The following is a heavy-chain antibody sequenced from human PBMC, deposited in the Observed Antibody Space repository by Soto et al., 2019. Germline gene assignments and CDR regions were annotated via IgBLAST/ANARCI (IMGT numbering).Heavy chain of an antibody. V-gene: IGHV3-23*01. D-gene: IGHD5-18*01. CDR1: GFTFSSYA. CDR3: AKGVSQYTPLALFDY. J-gene: IGHJ4*02. Sequence: GGSLRLSCAASGFTFSSYAMSWVRQAPGKGLEWVSTISGSDGRTYSTDSVKGRFTISRDNSRNTAYLQMNSLRVEDTAVYYCAKGVSQYTPLALFDYWGRGTLVTVS. CDR2: ISGSDGRT.